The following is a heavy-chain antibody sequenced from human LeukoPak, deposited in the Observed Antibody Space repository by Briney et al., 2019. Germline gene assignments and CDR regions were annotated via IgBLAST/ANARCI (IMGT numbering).Heavy chain of an antibody. V-gene: IGHV3-7*03. D-gene: IGHD6-6*01. CDR3: AFRIAARPINFDY. J-gene: IGHJ4*02. CDR2: IKEDGTET. CDR1: GFMFSSNW. Sequence: GGSLRLSCAASGFMFSSNWMNWVRLAPGKGLEWVANIKEDGTETYYVDSVKGRFTISRDNAKNSLYLQMNSLRVEDTAVYYCAFRIAARPINFDYWGQGTLVTVSS.